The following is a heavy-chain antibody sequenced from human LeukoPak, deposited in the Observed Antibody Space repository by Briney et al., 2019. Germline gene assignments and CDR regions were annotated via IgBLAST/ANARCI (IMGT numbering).Heavy chain of an antibody. CDR3: ARGYSFPDY. Sequence: ASVKVSCKASGYTFTGYYMHWVRQAPGQGLEWMGWMNPNSGNTGYAQKFQGRVTVTRNTSISTAYMELSSLRSEDTAVYYCARGYSFPDYWGQGTLVTVSS. CDR2: MNPNSGNT. D-gene: IGHD5-18*01. J-gene: IGHJ4*02. V-gene: IGHV1-8*02. CDR1: GYTFTGYY.